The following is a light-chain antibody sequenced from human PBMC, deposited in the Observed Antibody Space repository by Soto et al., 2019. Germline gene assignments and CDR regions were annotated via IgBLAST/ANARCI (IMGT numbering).Light chain of an antibody. CDR2: AAS. CDR1: QGIRNY. CDR3: RKYYGGSPLT. Sequence: DIQMTQSPSSLSASVGDRVNITCRASQGIRNYLAWYQQKPGKVPTLLIYAASTLQSGVPSRFGGSGSGTDLSPTISSLQPEDVATYYCRKYYGGSPLTFGGGTKVEVK. V-gene: IGKV1-27*01. J-gene: IGKJ4*01.